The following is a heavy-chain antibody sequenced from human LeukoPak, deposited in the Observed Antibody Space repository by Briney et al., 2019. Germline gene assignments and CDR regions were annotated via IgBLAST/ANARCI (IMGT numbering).Heavy chain of an antibody. CDR2: IYYSGSI. Sequence: PSQTLSLTCPVSGGSISSGGYYWSWIRQHPGKGLEWIGHIYYSGSIYYNPSPKSRVTISVCTSKSQFALKLSSVTAADTAVYYCARSRVVVAATPRDYFDYWGQGTLVTVSS. CDR3: ARSRVVVAATPRDYFDY. J-gene: IGHJ4*02. V-gene: IGHV4-31*03. CDR1: GGSISSGGYY. D-gene: IGHD2-15*01.